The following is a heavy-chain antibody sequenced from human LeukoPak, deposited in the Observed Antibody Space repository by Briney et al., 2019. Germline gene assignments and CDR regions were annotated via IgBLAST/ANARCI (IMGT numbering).Heavy chain of an antibody. V-gene: IGHV4-59*08. D-gene: IGHD5-24*01. CDR1: GGPISSYY. J-gene: IGHJ4*02. CDR2: IYDSGST. CDR3: AKLVRRDGYSCFDY. Sequence: SETLSLTCTVSGGPISSYYWSWIRQPPGKGLEWIGYIYDSGSTKYNPSLRSRVTISGDTSKNQFSLKLRSVTAADTAVYYCAKLVRRDGYSCFDYWGQGTLVTVSS.